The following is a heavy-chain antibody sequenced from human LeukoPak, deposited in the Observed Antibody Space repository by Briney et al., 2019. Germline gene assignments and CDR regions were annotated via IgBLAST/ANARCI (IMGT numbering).Heavy chain of an antibody. Sequence: GGSLRLSCAASGFTFSSYAMSWIRQAPGKGLEWVSAISGSGGSTYYADSVKGRFTISRDNSKNTLYLQMNSLRAEDTAVYYCAKVLGRWGRFGEFPVFDYWGQGTLVTVSS. D-gene: IGHD3-10*01. J-gene: IGHJ4*02. CDR2: ISGSGGST. CDR3: AKVLGRWGRFGEFPVFDY. CDR1: GFTFSSYA. V-gene: IGHV3-23*01.